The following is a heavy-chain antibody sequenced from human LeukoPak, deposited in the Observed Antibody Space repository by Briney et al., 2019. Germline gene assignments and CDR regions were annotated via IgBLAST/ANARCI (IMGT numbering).Heavy chain of an antibody. CDR2: IYYSGST. D-gene: IGHD2-15*01. CDR3: ARQVPHCSGGSCYFGGRRYYFDY. J-gene: IGHJ4*02. CDR1: GGSISSNY. V-gene: IGHV4-59*08. Sequence: SETLSLTCTVSGGSISSNYWSWIRQPPGKGLEWIGYIYYSGSTNYNPSLKSRVTISVDTSKNQFSLKLSSVTAADTAVYYCARQVPHCSGGSCYFGGRRYYFDYWGQGTLVTVSS.